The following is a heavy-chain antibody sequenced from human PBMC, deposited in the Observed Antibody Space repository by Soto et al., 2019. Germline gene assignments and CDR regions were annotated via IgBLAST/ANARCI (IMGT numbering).Heavy chain of an antibody. J-gene: IGHJ5*02. D-gene: IGHD3-10*01. CDR3: ARELFGRSVWFDP. V-gene: IGHV4-59*01. Sequence: ETLSLTCTVSGCSISSYYWSWIRQPPGKGLEWIGYIYYSGSTNYNPSLKSRVTISVDTSKNQFSLKLSSVTAADTAVYYCARELFGRSVWFDPWGQGTLVTVSS. CDR1: GCSISSYY. CDR2: IYYSGST.